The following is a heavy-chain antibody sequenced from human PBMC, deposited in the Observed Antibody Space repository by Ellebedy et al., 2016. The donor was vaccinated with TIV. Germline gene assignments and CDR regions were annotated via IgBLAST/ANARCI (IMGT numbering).Heavy chain of an antibody. CDR1: GGSFSGYY. Sequence: MPSETLSLTCAVYGGSFSGYYWSWIRQPPGKGLEWIGEIHHSGSTNYNPSLKSRVTISVDTSKNQFSLKLSSVTAADTAVYYCARLGPRAMVVYWGQGTLVTVSS. V-gene: IGHV4-34*01. D-gene: IGHD4/OR15-4a*01. J-gene: IGHJ4*02. CDR3: ARLGPRAMVVY. CDR2: IHHSGST.